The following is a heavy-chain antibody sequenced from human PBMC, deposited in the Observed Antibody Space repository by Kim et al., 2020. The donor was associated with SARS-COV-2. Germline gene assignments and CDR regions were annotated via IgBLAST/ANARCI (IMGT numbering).Heavy chain of an antibody. CDR2: INHSGST. Sequence: SETLSLTCAVYGGSFSGYYWSWIRQPPGKGLEWIGEINHSGSTNYNPSLKSRVTISVDTSKNQFSLKLSSVTAADTAVYYCARGVAYGYYKDYYGMDVWG. D-gene: IGHD4-17*01. CDR3: ARGVAYGYYKDYYGMDV. CDR1: GGSFSGYY. J-gene: IGHJ6*01. V-gene: IGHV4-34*01.